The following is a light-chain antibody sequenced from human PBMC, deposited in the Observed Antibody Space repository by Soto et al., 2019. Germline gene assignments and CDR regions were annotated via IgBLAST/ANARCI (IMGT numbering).Light chain of an antibody. J-gene: IGLJ2*01. CDR1: TGAVTSGYY. CDR2: STG. V-gene: IGLV7-43*01. CDR3: LLYYGGAQV. Sequence: QTVVTQEPSLTVSPGGTVTLTCASSTGAVTSGYYPNWFQQKPGQAPRALIYSTGNKHSWTPARFSGSLLGGKAALTLSGVQPEDEAEYYCLLYYGGAQVVGGGTKLTVL.